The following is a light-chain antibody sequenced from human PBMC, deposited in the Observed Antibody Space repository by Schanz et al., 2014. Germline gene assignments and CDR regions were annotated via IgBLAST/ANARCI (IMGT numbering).Light chain of an antibody. V-gene: IGKV3-15*01. CDR2: GAS. CDR1: QSVGTN. J-gene: IGKJ1*01. Sequence: EIVMTQSPATLSVSPGERATLSCRASQSVGTNLAWYQQTPGQAPRLLIYGASTRATGIPARFSGSGSGTEFTLTISRLEPEDFAVYYCQQYGSSAWTFGQGTKVEIK. CDR3: QQYGSSAWT.